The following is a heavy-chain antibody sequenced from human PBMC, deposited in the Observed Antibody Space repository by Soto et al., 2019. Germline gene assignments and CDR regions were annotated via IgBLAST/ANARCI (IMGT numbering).Heavy chain of an antibody. J-gene: IGHJ3*02. CDR3: VKRSGQSNGWGAFDI. V-gene: IGHV3-23*01. CDR1: GFTFSSYA. D-gene: IGHD6-19*01. Sequence: GGSLRLSCAASGFTFSSYAMSWVRQAPGKGLEWVSAISGSGGSTYYADSVKGRFTISRDNSKNTVDLQMNSLRAEDTAVYYCVKRSGQSNGWGAFDIWGQGAMVTVS. CDR2: ISGSGGST.